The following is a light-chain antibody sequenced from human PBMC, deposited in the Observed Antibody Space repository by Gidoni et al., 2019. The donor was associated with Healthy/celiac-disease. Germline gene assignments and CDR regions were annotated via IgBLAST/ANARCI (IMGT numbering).Light chain of an antibody. CDR1: QSMSSD. V-gene: IGKV1-39*01. CDR2: AAS. J-gene: IGKJ2*01. CDR3: QQSYRPPYT. Sequence: DIQMTQSPSSLSASVGDRVTITCRASQSMSSDLNWYQQKQGKAPKLLVSAASSFQSGVTSRFSGCGSGTALTLTIRSLQPEAFATYYCQQSYRPPYTFGQGTKLEIK.